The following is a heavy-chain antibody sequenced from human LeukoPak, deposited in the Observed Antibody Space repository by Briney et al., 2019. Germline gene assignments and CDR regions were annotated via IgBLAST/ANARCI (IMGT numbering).Heavy chain of an antibody. J-gene: IGHJ4*02. Sequence: SGTLSLTCTVSGGPVSSSSYWGWVRQSPEKGLECIGTIYYAGDTYYNPSLESRLTISVDTSKNRFSLKLRSVTAADTAVYYCATWDSGRYSQIDNWGQGTLVTVSS. CDR2: IYYAGDT. CDR1: GGPVSSSSY. V-gene: IGHV4-39*01. CDR3: ATWDSGRYSQIDN. D-gene: IGHD1-26*01.